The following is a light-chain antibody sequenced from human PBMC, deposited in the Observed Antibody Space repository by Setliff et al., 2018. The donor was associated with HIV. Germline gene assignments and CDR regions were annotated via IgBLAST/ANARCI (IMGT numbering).Light chain of an antibody. CDR3: CSYTSSTTLV. CDR1: SSDVGGYDY. V-gene: IGLV2-14*01. CDR2: EVG. J-gene: IGLJ1*01. Sequence: QSALTQPASVSGSPGRSITISCTGTSSDVGGYDYVSWYQQHPGKVPKLMLYEVGNRPSGVSNRFSGSKSGNTASLTISGLQAEDEADYYCCSYTSSTTLVFGTGTKVTVL.